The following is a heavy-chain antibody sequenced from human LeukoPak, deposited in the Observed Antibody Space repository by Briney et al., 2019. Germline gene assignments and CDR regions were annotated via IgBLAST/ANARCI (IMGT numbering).Heavy chain of an antibody. CDR3: ARLPHIAVGAFDI. CDR1: GGSISSGSYY. Sequence: PSETLSFTCTVSGGSISSGSYYWSWIRRPAGKGLEWIGRIYTSGSTNYNPSLKSRVTISVDTSKNQFSLKLSSVTAADTAVYYCARLPHIAVGAFDIWGQGTMVTVSS. D-gene: IGHD6-19*01. CDR2: IYTSGST. J-gene: IGHJ3*02. V-gene: IGHV4-61*02.